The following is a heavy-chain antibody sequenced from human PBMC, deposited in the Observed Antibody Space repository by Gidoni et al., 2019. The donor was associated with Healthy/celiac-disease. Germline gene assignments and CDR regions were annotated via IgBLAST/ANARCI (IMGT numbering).Heavy chain of an antibody. Sequence: EVQLVESGGGLVQPGGSLRLSCSASGFTFSSYAMHWVRQAPGKGLEYVSAISSNGGSTYYADSGKGRFTISRDNSKNTLYLQMSSLRAEDTAVYYCVKDLTTVTTGLYEYYWGQGTLVTVSS. J-gene: IGHJ4*02. D-gene: IGHD4-17*01. CDR1: GFTFSSYA. CDR2: ISSNGGST. V-gene: IGHV3-64D*06. CDR3: VKDLTTVTTGLYEYY.